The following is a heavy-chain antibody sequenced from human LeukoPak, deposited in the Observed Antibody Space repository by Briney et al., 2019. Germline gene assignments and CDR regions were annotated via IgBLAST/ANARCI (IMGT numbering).Heavy chain of an antibody. J-gene: IGHJ5*02. D-gene: IGHD6-6*01. CDR1: GFAFSNYR. V-gene: IGHV3-21*01. CDR2: ISSSSSYI. CDR3: AKGTVAGRQRAPPKEWFDP. Sequence: GGSLRLSCAASGFAFSNYRMNWVRQAPGKGLEWVSSISSSSSYIYYADSVKGRFTISRDNAKNSLSLQMNSLRAEDSAVYYCAKGTVAGRQRAPPKEWFDPWGQGTLVTVSS.